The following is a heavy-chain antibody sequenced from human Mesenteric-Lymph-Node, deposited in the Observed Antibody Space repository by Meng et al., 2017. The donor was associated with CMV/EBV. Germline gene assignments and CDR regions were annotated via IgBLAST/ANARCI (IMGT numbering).Heavy chain of an antibody. CDR3: AKVAMIRGVVFDL. J-gene: IGHJ4*02. V-gene: IGHV3-43*01. D-gene: IGHD3-10*01. CDR1: GFTFDDYT. CDR2: ISWDGGIS. Sequence: GESLKISCSASGFTFDDYTMHWVRQVPGKGLEWVSLISWDGGISYYSDSVRGRFTISRDNSKNTLYLQVNSLRDDDTAVYYCAKVAMIRGVVFDLWGQGTLVTVSS.